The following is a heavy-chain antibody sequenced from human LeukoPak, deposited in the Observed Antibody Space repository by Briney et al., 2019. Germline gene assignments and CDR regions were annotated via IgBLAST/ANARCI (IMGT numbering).Heavy chain of an antibody. Sequence: PSGTLSLTCTVSGGSISSTGYYWGSIRQPPGKGLEWTGSMHYSGSTNYNPSLKSRVTISADTSKNQFSLKLTSVTAADTAVYYCASCLAVWGQGTLVTVSS. CDR3: ASCLAV. CDR1: GGSISSTGYY. V-gene: IGHV4-39*01. D-gene: IGHD2-15*01. CDR2: MHYSGST. J-gene: IGHJ4*02.